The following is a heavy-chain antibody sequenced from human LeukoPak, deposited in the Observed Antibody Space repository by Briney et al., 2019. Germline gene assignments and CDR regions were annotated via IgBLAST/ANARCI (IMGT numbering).Heavy chain of an antibody. J-gene: IGHJ4*02. V-gene: IGHV4-34*01. CDR2: INHSGST. CDR3: ARGGNMITFGGVIDY. Sequence: SETLSLTCAVYGASFSGYYWSWIRQPPGKGLEWIGEINHSGSTNYNPSLKSRVTISVDTSKNQFSLKLSSVTAADTAVYYCARGGNMITFGGVIDYWGQGTLVTVSS. CDR1: GASFSGYY. D-gene: IGHD3-16*01.